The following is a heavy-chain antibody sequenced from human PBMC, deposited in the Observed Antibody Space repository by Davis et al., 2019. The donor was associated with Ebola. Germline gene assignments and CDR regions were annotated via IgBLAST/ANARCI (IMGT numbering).Heavy chain of an antibody. CDR2: VYFSGST. V-gene: IGHV4-59*01. D-gene: IGHD2-2*01. CDR3: ARHTSRPRPYYFDF. J-gene: IGHJ4*02. CDR1: GASMNYYY. Sequence: MPSETLSLTCTVSGASMNYYYWTWIRQPPGKGLEWIGYVYFSGSTNYNPSLNGRVTMSLDTSKNQFSLRLRSLAAADTAVYYCARHTSRPRPYYFDFWGQGTLVTVSS.